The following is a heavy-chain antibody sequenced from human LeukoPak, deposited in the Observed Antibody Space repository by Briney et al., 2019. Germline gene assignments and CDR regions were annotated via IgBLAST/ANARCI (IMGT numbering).Heavy chain of an antibody. CDR2: ISSSSSYI. V-gene: IGHV3-21*01. CDR1: GFTFSSYS. J-gene: IGHJ6*03. Sequence: GGSLRLSCAASGFTFSSYSMNWVRQAPGKGLEWVSSISSSSSYIYYADSVKGRFTISRDNAKNSLYLQMNSLRAEDTAVYYCARVPVRSGYYWYYYYYYMDVWGKGTTVTVSS. CDR3: ARVPVRSGYYWYYYYYYMDV. D-gene: IGHD3-22*01.